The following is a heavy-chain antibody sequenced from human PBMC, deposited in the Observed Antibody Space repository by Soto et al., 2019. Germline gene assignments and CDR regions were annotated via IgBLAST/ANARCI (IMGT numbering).Heavy chain of an antibody. J-gene: IGHJ6*02. CDR3: ARTAHDILTGYYRDYYYYGMDV. Sequence: SETLSLTCAVHGGSFSGYYWDWIRQPPGKGLEWIGEINHGGTSNYNPSLKSRATISVDTSKSQFSLKLSSVTAADTAVYYCARTAHDILTGYYRDYYYYGMDVWGQGTTVTVSS. D-gene: IGHD3-9*01. CDR2: INHGGTS. CDR1: GGSFSGYY. V-gene: IGHV4-34*01.